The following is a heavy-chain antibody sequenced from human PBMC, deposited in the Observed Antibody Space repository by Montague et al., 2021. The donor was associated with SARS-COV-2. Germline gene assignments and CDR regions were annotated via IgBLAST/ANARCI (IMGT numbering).Heavy chain of an antibody. V-gene: IGHV4-61*08. Sequence: SETLSLTCTVSGDSVSSGAYYWSWLRQPPGKGLEWIAYIYYSGNTYTKYNPSLESRVSISVDTSKNQFSLKLTSGSAADTAVYYCAREYFDSSGLDGIDPWGQGTMVTVSS. CDR2: IYYSGNTYT. CDR1: GDSVSSGAYY. D-gene: IGHD3-22*01. J-gene: IGHJ5*02. CDR3: AREYFDSSGLDGIDP.